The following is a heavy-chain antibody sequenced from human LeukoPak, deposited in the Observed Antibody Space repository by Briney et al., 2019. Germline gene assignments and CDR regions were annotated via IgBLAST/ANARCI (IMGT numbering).Heavy chain of an antibody. CDR3: AKGSGTIRDYYDYYKYV. CDR2: IWYGGSNK. D-gene: IGHD3-10*01. CDR1: GFTFSSYG. V-gene: IGHV3-30*02. J-gene: IGHJ6*03. Sequence: PGGSLRLSCAASGFTFSSYGMHWVRQAPGKGLEWVAVIWYGGSNKYYADSVKGRFTISRDNSKNTLYLQMNSLRAEDTAVYYCAKGSGTIRDYYDYYKYVWGKGTTVTVSS.